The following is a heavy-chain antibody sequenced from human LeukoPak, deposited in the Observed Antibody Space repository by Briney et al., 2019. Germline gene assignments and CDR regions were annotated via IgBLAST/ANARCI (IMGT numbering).Heavy chain of an antibody. V-gene: IGHV3-7*01. J-gene: IGHJ4*02. Sequence: HTGGSLRLSCEASGFSMSVYWMSWVRQAPGKGLEWVGNIKQDGSERNYVDSVKGRFTISRDNAKKSLYLQMNSLRAEDTAVYYCARDWGAYYHFFDYWGQGTLVTVSS. CDR3: ARDWGAYYHFFDY. CDR2: IKQDGSER. D-gene: IGHD3-22*01. CDR1: GFSMSVYW.